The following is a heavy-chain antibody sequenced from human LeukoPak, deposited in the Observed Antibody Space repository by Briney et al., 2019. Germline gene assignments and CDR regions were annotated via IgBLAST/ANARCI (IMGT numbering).Heavy chain of an antibody. V-gene: IGHV3-33*01. Sequence: PGGSLRLSCAASGFTFSSYGMHWVRQAPGKGLEWVAVIWYDGSNKYYADSVKGRFTISRDNSKNTLYLQMNSLRAEDTAVYYCARDSVRYYYDSSGYYSDWGQGTLVTVSS. CDR1: GFTFSSYG. J-gene: IGHJ4*02. CDR2: IWYDGSNK. D-gene: IGHD3-22*01. CDR3: ARDSVRYYYDSSGYYSD.